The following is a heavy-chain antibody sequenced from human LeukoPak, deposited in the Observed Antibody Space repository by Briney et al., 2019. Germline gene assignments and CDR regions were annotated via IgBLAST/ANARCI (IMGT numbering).Heavy chain of an antibody. D-gene: IGHD3-10*01. CDR2: IYYSGST. J-gene: IGHJ4*02. CDR1: GGSISSSSYY. CDR3: ARLLLLWFGEPDY. Sequence: KASETLSLTCTVSGGSISSSSYYWAWIRQPPGKGLEWIGSIYYSGSTYYNPSLKSRVTISVDTSKNQFSLKLSSVTAADTAVYYCARLLLLWFGEPDYWGQGTVVTVSS. V-gene: IGHV4-39*01.